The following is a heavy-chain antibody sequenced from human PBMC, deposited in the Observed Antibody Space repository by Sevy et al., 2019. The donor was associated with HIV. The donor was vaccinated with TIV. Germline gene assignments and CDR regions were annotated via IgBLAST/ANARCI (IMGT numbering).Heavy chain of an antibody. CDR3: AKDSESAGDIVVVPAASSAFDI. D-gene: IGHD2-2*01. CDR1: GFTFSSYS. Sequence: GGSLRLSCAASGFTFSSYSMHWVRQAPGKGLEWVSSISSSSTYIYYADSVKGRFTISRDNAKNSLYLQMNSLRAEDTAVYYCAKDSESAGDIVVVPAASSAFDIWGQGTMVTVSS. CDR2: ISSSSTYI. V-gene: IGHV3-21*01. J-gene: IGHJ3*02.